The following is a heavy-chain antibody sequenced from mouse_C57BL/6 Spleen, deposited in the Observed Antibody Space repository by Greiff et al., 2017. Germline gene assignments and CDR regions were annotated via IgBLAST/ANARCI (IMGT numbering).Heavy chain of an antibody. CDR1: GYTFTSYW. CDR2: IYPSDSET. J-gene: IGHJ2*01. CDR3: ARSGLLSDY. V-gene: IGHV1-61*01. D-gene: IGHD2-3*01. Sequence: VQLQQPGAELVRPGSSVKLSCKASGYTFTSYWMDWVKQRPGQGLEWIGNIYPSDSETHYNQKFKDKATLTVDKSSSTAYMQLSSLTSEDSAVYYCARSGLLSDYWGQGTTLTVSS.